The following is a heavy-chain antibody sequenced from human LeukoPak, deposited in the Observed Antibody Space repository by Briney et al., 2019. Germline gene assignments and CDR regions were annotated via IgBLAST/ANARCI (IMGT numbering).Heavy chain of an antibody. CDR2: IVVGSGNT. V-gene: IGHV1-58*02. CDR3: AAVRGIVGATAIDY. Sequence: SVKVSCKASGGTFSSYAISWVRQAPGQRLEWIGWIVVGSGNTNYAQKFQERVTITRDMSTSTAYMELSSLRSEDTAVYYCAAVRGIVGATAIDYWGQGTLVTVSS. D-gene: IGHD1-26*01. CDR1: GGTFSSYA. J-gene: IGHJ4*02.